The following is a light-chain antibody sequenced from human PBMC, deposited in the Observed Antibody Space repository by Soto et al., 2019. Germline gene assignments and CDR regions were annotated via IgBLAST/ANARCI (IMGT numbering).Light chain of an antibody. CDR1: QDISNF. CDR3: QKCKVAPFS. V-gene: IGKV1-27*01. CDR2: AAS. Sequence: DIQMTQSPSSLSAFVGDTVTITCRASQDISNFLAWYQQKPGKVPKLLIYAASTLQSGVPSRFGGSGSGTDFTLTISSLQPEDVATYYCQKCKVAPFSFGGGTEVEMK. J-gene: IGKJ4*01.